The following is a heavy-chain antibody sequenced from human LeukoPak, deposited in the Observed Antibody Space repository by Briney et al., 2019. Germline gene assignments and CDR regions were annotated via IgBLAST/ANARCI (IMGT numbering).Heavy chain of an antibody. D-gene: IGHD2-15*01. CDR1: GYTFTNYW. J-gene: IGHJ4*02. V-gene: IGHV5-51*01. CDR3: ARQHCSGGSCSCDS. CDR2: IYPGASDT. Sequence: GESLKISCQGSGYTFTNYWIGWVRQMPGKGLEWMGIIYPGASDTRYSPSFQGQVTISVDKSIATAYLQWRSLKASDTAMYYCARQHCSGGSCSCDSWGQGTLVTVSS.